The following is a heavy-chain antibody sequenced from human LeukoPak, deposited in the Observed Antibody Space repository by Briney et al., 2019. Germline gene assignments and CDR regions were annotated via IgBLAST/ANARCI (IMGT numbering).Heavy chain of an antibody. Sequence: SSETLSLTCAVYGGSFSGYYWSWIRQPPGKGLEWIGEINHSGSTNYNPSLKSRVTISVDTSKNQFSLKLSSVTAADTAVYYCANAHIVVLHDAFDIWGQGTMVTVSS. D-gene: IGHD2-2*01. CDR1: GGSFSGYY. CDR2: INHSGST. J-gene: IGHJ3*02. CDR3: ANAHIVVLHDAFDI. V-gene: IGHV4-34*01.